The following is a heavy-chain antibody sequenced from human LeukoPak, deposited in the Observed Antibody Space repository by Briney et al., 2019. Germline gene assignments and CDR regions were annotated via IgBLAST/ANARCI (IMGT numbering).Heavy chain of an antibody. CDR2: IHGTGGT. V-gene: IGHV4-4*07. J-gene: IGHJ4*02. Sequence: PSETLSLTCTVSGGSITGYYWSWIRQPAGKGLEWIGRIHGTGGTDYNPSLKSRVTMSVDTPKNQFSLKLTSVTAADTAVYYCAKDGSSWPFFDSWGQGTLVTVSS. D-gene: IGHD6-13*01. CDR3: AKDGSSWPFFDS. CDR1: GGSITGYY.